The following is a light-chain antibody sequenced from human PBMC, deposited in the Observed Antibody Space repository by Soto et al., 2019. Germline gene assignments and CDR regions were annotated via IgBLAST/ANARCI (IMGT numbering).Light chain of an antibody. V-gene: IGKV3-20*01. CDR1: QSVSSNY. J-gene: IGKJ4*01. CDR2: GAS. Sequence: EIVLTQSPGTLSLSPGERATLSCRASQSVSSNYLAWYQQKPGQAPRPLIYGASSRATGVPERFSGSGSGTDLALIISGPELEDFAVYHCQQYGKSHLTFGGGTKVEIK. CDR3: QQYGKSHLT.